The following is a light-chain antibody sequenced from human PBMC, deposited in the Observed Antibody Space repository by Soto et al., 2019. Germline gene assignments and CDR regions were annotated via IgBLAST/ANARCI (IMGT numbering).Light chain of an antibody. Sequence: EIVLTQSPGTLSLSPWERATLSCRASQSVSSSYLAWYQQKPGQAPRLLIYGASSRATGIPDRFSGSGSGTDFTLTISRLEPEDFAVYYCQQYSNSPLTFGGGTKVDIK. CDR2: GAS. V-gene: IGKV3-20*01. CDR1: QSVSSSY. J-gene: IGKJ4*01. CDR3: QQYSNSPLT.